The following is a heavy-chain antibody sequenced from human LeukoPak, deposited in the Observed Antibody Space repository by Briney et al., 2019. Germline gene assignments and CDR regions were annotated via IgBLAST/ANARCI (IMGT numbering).Heavy chain of an antibody. CDR3: ARQDRYRYYYDSSGHISH. CDR2: IFPSGGEI. D-gene: IGHD3-22*01. Sequence: PGGSLRLSCAASGFTFSTFAMIWVRQPPGKGLEWVSSIFPSGGEIRYADSVRGRFTISRDNSKSTLSLQMNSLRAEDTAVYYCARQDRYRYYYDSSGHISHWGQGTLVTVSS. V-gene: IGHV3-23*01. J-gene: IGHJ1*01. CDR1: GFTFSTFA.